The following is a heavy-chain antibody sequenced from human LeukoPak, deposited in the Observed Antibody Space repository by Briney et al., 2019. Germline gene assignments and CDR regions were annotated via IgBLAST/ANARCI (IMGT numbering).Heavy chain of an antibody. CDR2: MNPNSGNT. V-gene: IGHV1-8*01. D-gene: IGHD1-7*01. CDR1: GYTFTSYD. CDR3: AREFRDNWNYGY. J-gene: IGHJ4*02. Sequence: ASVKVSCKASGYTFTSYDINWVRQATGQGLEWMGWMNPNSGNTGYAQKFQGRVTMTRNTSTSTAYMELSSLRSEDTAVYYCAREFRDNWNYGYWGQGTLVTVSS.